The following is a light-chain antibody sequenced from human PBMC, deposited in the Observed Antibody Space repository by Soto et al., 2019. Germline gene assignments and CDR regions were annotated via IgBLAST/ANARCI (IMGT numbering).Light chain of an antibody. CDR2: RAS. V-gene: IGKV1-17*01. CDR1: QDISND. CDR3: LQHNSYPQA. Sequence: DLQMTQSPSSLSASVGDRVTITCRASQDISNDLGWYQQKPGKAPKRLIYRASSLQSGVPSRFSGSGSGTEFTLTISRLQPEDFATYYCLQHNSYPQAFGGGTKVEIK. J-gene: IGKJ4*01.